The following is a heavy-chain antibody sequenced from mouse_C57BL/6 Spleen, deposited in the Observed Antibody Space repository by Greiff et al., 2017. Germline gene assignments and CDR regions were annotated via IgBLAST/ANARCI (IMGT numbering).Heavy chain of an antibody. D-gene: IGHD2-2*01. J-gene: IGHJ4*01. CDR2: IHPNSGST. Sequence: QVQLQQPGAELVKPGASVKLSCKASGYTFTSYWMHWVKQRPGQGLEWIGMIHPNSGSTNYNEKFKSKATLTVDKSSSTAYMQLSSLTSEDSAVYYCARQDGYDYYAMDYWGQGTSVTVSS. CDR1: GYTFTSYW. CDR3: ARQDGYDYYAMDY. V-gene: IGHV1-64*01.